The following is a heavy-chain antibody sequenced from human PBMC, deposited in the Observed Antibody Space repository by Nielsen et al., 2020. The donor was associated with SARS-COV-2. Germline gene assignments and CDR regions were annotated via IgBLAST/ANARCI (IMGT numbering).Heavy chain of an antibody. V-gene: IGHV4-39*07. CDR1: GGSISSSSYY. Sequence: GSLRLSCTVSGGSISSSSYYWGWIRQPPGKGLEWIGSIYESGSTYYNPSLKSRVTISVDTSENQFSLKLNSVTAADTAVYFCARDHTSNGDYGEGDYWGQGLLVTVSS. J-gene: IGHJ4*02. D-gene: IGHD4-17*01. CDR2: IYESGST. CDR3: ARDHTSNGDYGEGDY.